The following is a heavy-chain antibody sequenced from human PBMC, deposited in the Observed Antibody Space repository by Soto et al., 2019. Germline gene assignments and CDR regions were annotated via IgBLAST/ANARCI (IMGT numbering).Heavy chain of an antibody. J-gene: IGHJ6*02. CDR3: ASLPTPRYYYYGMDV. Sequence: SETLSLTCAVYGGSFSGYYWSWIRQPPGKGLEWIGEINHSGSTNYNPSLKSRVTISLDTSKNQFSLKLSSVTAADTAVYYCASLPTPRYYYYGMDVWGQGTTVTVSS. CDR1: GGSFSGYY. D-gene: IGHD2-15*01. V-gene: IGHV4-34*01. CDR2: INHSGST.